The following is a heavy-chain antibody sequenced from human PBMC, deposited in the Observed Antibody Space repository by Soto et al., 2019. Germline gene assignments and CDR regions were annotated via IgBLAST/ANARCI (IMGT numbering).Heavy chain of an antibody. CDR2: IIPIFGTT. J-gene: IGHJ4*02. D-gene: IGHD1-7*01. Sequence: QVQLVQSGAEVKKPGSSVKVSCTASGGTFSSYAISWVRQAPGQGLEWMGGIIPIFGTTNYAQKFQGRVTITADESTSTAYMELSSLRSEDTAVYYCARVSRLTGTQQAFDYWGQGTLVTVSS. CDR1: GGTFSSYA. V-gene: IGHV1-69*01. CDR3: ARVSRLTGTQQAFDY.